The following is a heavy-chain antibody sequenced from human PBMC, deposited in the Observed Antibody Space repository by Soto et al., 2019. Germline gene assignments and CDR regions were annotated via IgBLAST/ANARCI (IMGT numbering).Heavy chain of an antibody. J-gene: IGHJ1*01. CDR1: GYTFTGYY. V-gene: IGHV1-2*02. CDR3: ARDPHIVVVPAAGRYFQH. CDR2: INPNSGGT. D-gene: IGHD2-2*01. Sequence: GASVKVSFKASGYTFTGYYMHWVRQAPGQGLEWMGWINPNSGGTNYAQKFQGRVTMTRDTSISTAYMELSRLRSDDTAVYYCARDPHIVVVPAAGRYFQHWGQGTLVTVSS.